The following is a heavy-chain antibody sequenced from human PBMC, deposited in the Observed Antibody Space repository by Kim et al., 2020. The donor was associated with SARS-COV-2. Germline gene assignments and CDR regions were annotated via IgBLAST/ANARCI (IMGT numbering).Heavy chain of an antibody. V-gene: IGHV4-59*01. D-gene: IGHD3-3*01. Sequence: SETLSLTCTVSGGSISSYYWSWIRQPPGKGLEWIGYSYYSGSTNYNPSLQSRVTISVDTSKNQFSLKLSSVTAADTAVYYCARSGQYYDFWSGLTPDYYYYYYGVDVWGQGTTVTVSS. CDR1: GGSISSYY. CDR2: SYYSGST. J-gene: IGHJ6*02. CDR3: ARSGQYYDFWSGLTPDYYYYYYGVDV.